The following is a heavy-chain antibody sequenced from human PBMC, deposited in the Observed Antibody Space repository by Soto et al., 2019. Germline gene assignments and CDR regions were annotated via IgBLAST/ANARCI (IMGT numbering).Heavy chain of an antibody. CDR3: AKDIAYSGYEFWYFDL. V-gene: IGHV3-30*18. CDR1: GFTFSTCG. D-gene: IGHD5-12*01. CDR2: TSYPGNKE. Sequence: QVQLVESGGGVVQPGRSLRLSCAASGFTFSTCGMHWVRQAPGKGLEWVALTSYPGNKEYYVDSVKGRFTISRDNSKKTLYRQMNSVRAEDTAVYYCAKDIAYSGYEFWYFDLWGRGTLVTVSS. J-gene: IGHJ2*01.